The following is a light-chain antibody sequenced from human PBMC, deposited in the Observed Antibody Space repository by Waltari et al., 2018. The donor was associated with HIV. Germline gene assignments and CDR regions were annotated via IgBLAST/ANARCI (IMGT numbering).Light chain of an antibody. CDR2: EDN. V-gene: IGLV6-57*01. J-gene: IGLJ3*02. CDR1: SARIPSHY. CDR3: QSYDSSNQGV. Sequence: NFMLTQPHSVSESPGKTVTISFTRPSARIPSHYVQWYQQRPGSFPTTVVYEDNQRPPGVPDRFSGSIDSSSNSASLTISGLKTEDEADYYCQSYDSSNQGVFGGGTKLTVL.